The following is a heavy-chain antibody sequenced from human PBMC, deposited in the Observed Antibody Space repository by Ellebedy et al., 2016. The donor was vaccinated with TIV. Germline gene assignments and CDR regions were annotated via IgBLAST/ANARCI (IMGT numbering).Heavy chain of an antibody. J-gene: IGHJ6*02. CDR3: ARSRVYSGMDV. D-gene: IGHD2-2*01. CDR2: INESGRT. V-gene: IGHV4-34*01. Sequence: GSLRLSCAVYGGSFSGYSWSWIRQSPGKGLEWIGEINESGRTKYTPSLKSRVTISADMSKNQFSLKLTSVTTADTSVYYCARSRVYSGMDVWGQGTTVTVSS. CDR1: GGSFSGYS.